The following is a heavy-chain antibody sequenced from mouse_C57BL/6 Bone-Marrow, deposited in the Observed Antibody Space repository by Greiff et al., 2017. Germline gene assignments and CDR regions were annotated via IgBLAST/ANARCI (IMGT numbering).Heavy chain of an antibody. Sequence: QVQLQQPGAELVKPGASVKLSCKASGYTFTSYWMQWVKQRPGQGLEWIGEIDPSDSYTNYNQKFKGKATLTADKSSSTAYMQLNSLTSEDSAVYFCARNGGNSYYFDYWGQGTTLTVSS. D-gene: IGHD2-1*01. CDR1: GYTFTSYW. CDR3: ARNGGNSYYFDY. J-gene: IGHJ2*01. CDR2: IDPSDSYT. V-gene: IGHV1-50*01.